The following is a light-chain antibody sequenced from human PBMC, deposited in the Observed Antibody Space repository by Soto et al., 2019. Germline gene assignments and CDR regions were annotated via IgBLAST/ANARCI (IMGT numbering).Light chain of an antibody. Sequence: QSALTQPPSASGSPGQSVTISCTGTSRDVGGRDYVSWYQQHPGQAPKLIIYEVSKRPSGVPDRFSGSKSGNTASLTVSGLRAEDEADYYCSSYVTGNSLIFGGGTKLTVL. CDR1: SRDVGGRDY. V-gene: IGLV2-8*01. CDR3: SSYVTGNSLI. J-gene: IGLJ2*01. CDR2: EVS.